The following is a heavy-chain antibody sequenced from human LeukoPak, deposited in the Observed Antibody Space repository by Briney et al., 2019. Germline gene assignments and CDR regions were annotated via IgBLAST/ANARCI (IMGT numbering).Heavy chain of an antibody. CDR2: IFHSGSP. Sequence: SETLSLTCNVTDRSITSYHWSWIRQPPGKGLQWLGYIFHSGSPHYNPSLKSRLTLSLDTSRSQISLKLDSVTAADTAVYFCARHSQSYGPYNWFDPWGQGALVTVSS. CDR3: ARHSQSYGPYNWFDP. J-gene: IGHJ5*01. CDR1: DRSITSYH. D-gene: IGHD3-16*01. V-gene: IGHV4-59*08.